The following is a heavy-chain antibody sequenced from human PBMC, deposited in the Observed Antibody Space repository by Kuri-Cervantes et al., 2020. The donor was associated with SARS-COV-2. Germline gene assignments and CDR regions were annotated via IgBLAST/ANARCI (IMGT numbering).Heavy chain of an antibody. CDR1: GGSTSSQSYY. CDR3: ARFGIAVARSVDY. Sequence: SETLSLTCTVSGGSTSSQSYYWGWIRQPPGKGLEWIGSVYYSGTTYYNLSLKSRVTISLDTSKNQLSLNLNSVTAADTAVYYCARFGIAVARSVDYWGQGTLVTVSS. CDR2: VYYSGTT. V-gene: IGHV4-39*01. J-gene: IGHJ4*02. D-gene: IGHD6-19*01.